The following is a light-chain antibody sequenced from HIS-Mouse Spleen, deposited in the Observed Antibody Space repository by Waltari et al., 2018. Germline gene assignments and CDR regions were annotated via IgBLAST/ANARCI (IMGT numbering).Light chain of an antibody. J-gene: IGLJ2*01. CDR1: SSDVGGYNY. V-gene: IGLV2-14*03. Sequence: QSALTQPASVSGSPGQSITISCTGISSDVGGYNYVPWYQPHPGKAPKLMIYDVSNRPSGVSNRFSGSKSGNTASLTISGLQAEDEADYYCSSYTSSSFNVVFGGGTKLTVL. CDR3: SSYTSSSFNVV. CDR2: DVS.